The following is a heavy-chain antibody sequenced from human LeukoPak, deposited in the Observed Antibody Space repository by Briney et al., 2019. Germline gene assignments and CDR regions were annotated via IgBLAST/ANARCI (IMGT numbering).Heavy chain of an antibody. Sequence: PGGSLRLSCAASGFTFSSYSKNWVRQAPGKGLEWVSSISSSSSYIYYADSVKGRFTISRDNAKNSLYLQMNSLRAEDTAVYYCASGLWSGDDAFDIWGQGTMVTVSS. J-gene: IGHJ3*02. D-gene: IGHD3-3*01. CDR2: ISSSSSYI. CDR1: GFTFSSYS. V-gene: IGHV3-21*01. CDR3: ASGLWSGDDAFDI.